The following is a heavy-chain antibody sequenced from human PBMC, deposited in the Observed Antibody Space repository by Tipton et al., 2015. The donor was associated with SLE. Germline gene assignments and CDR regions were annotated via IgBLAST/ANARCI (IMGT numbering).Heavy chain of an antibody. J-gene: IGHJ4*02. D-gene: IGHD6-13*01. CDR1: GCAISSDNSY. CDR2: IYTSGST. CDR3: TRDTSSWYRFFY. Sequence: TLSLTCTVSGCAISSDNSYWSWVRQPAGKGLEWIGHIYTSGSTNYNPSLKSRVTISIDTSRNQFSLSLASVTAADTAIYYCTRDTSSWYRFFYWSQGTLVTVSS. V-gene: IGHV4-61*09.